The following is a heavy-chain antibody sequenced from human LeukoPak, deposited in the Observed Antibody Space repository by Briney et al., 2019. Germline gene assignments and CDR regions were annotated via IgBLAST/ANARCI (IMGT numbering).Heavy chain of an antibody. CDR2: IGTTSTDT. CDR3: ASRNAGHLRYGMDV. CDR1: GFTFSSYG. J-gene: IGHJ6*02. Sequence: GGSLRLSCAASGFTFSSYGMNWVRQAPGKGLEWVSSIGTTSTDTYYADSVKGRFTISRDNAKKSLYLQMNSLRADDTAVYYCASRNAGHLRYGMDVWGQGTTVTVSS. V-gene: IGHV3-21*01.